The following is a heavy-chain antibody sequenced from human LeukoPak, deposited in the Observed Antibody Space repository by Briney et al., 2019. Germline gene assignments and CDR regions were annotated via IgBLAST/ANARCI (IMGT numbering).Heavy chain of an antibody. CDR1: GDSISYFY. J-gene: IGHJ4*02. CDR2: ISGSGST. V-gene: IGHV4-4*07. D-gene: IGHD6-19*01. Sequence: PSETLSLTCSVSGDSISYFYWSWIRQAAGKGLEWIGRISGSGSTDYNASLKSRVTMSVDTSKNQLSLKVISVTAADTAMYYCVKSGGYGLIDYWGQGTLVTVSS. CDR3: VKSGGYGLIDY.